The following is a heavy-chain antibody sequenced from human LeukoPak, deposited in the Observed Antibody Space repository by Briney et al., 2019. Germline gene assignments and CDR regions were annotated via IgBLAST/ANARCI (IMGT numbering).Heavy chain of an antibody. J-gene: IGHJ4*02. CDR3: AREGYDSSGYYY. CDR1: GGSISSSSYY. Sequence: SETLSLTCTVSGGSISSSSYYWGWIRQPPGKGLEWIGSIYYSGSTYYNPSLKSRVTISVDTSKNQFSLNLSSVTAADTAVYYCAREGYDSSGYYYWGQGTLVTVSS. V-gene: IGHV4-39*02. CDR2: IYYSGST. D-gene: IGHD3-22*01.